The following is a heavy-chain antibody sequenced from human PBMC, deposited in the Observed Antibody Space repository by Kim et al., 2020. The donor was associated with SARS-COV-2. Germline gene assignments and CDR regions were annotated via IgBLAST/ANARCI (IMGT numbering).Heavy chain of an antibody. D-gene: IGHD6-19*01. J-gene: IGHJ6*02. CDR2: IKQDGSEK. CDR1: GFTFSSYW. Sequence: GGSLRLSCAASGFTFSSYWMSWVRQAPGKGLEWVANIKQDGSEKYYVDSVKGRFTISRDNAKNSLYLQMNSLRAEDTAVYYCARHSKVAGTHRYYYGMDVWGQGTTVTVSS. V-gene: IGHV3-7*01. CDR3: ARHSKVAGTHRYYYGMDV.